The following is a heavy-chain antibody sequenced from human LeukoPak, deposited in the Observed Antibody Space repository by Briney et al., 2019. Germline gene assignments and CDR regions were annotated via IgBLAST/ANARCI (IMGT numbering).Heavy chain of an antibody. D-gene: IGHD1-26*01. CDR3: AGRSSPRYFDY. V-gene: IGHV3-53*01. J-gene: IGHJ4*02. CDR1: GFTVSSNY. Sequence: GGSLRLSCAASGFTVSSNYMSWVRQAPGKGLEGVSVIYSGGSTYYADSVKGRFTISRDNSKNTLYLQMNSLRAEDTAVYYCAGRSSPRYFDYWGQGTLVTVSS. CDR2: IYSGGST.